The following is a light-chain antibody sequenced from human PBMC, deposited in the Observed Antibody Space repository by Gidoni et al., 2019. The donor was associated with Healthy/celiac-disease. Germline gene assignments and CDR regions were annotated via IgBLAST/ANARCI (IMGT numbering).Light chain of an antibody. J-gene: IGKJ1*01. CDR3: QQYNSYSRT. Sequence: DIQMTQSPSTLSASVGDRVTITCRASQSISSWLAWYQQKPGKAPKLLIYKAPSLESGVPSRFSGSGSGTEFTLTISSLQPDDFATYYCQQYNSYSRTFGQXTKVEIK. CDR1: QSISSW. CDR2: KAP. V-gene: IGKV1-5*03.